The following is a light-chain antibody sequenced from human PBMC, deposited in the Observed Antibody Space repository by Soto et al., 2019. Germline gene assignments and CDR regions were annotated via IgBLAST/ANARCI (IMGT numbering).Light chain of an antibody. Sequence: EIVLTQSPATLSLSPWERATLSCRASQSVSSYLAWYQQKPGQAPRLLIYDASNRATGIPARFSGSGSGPDFTLTISSLEPEDFAVYYCQQRSNWPRTFGQGTKVELK. CDR1: QSVSSY. CDR2: DAS. CDR3: QQRSNWPRT. J-gene: IGKJ1*01. V-gene: IGKV3-11*01.